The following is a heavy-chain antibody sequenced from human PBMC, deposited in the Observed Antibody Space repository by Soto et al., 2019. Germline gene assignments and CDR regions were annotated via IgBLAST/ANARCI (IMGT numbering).Heavy chain of an antibody. CDR3: ARDREDGYNFSYGMDV. Sequence: PSETLSLTCSVSGADINTYSWTWIRQPAGKGLEWIGRIYTSASINYNPSLKGRVTLSVDTSTNQVSLRLASVTAADTAIYYCARDREDGYNFSYGMDVWGQGPTVTVYS. J-gene: IGHJ6*02. CDR1: GADINTYS. D-gene: IGHD1-26*01. V-gene: IGHV4-4*07. CDR2: IYTSASI.